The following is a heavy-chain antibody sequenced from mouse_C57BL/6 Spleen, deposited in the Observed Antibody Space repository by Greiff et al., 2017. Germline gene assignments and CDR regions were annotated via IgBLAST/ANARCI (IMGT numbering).Heavy chain of an antibody. D-gene: IGHD2-1*01. CDR3: ARRADYGTYDYAMDY. CDR1: GYTFTSYW. J-gene: IGHJ4*01. CDR2: IYPGSGST. Sequence: QVQLQQPGAELVKPGASVKMSCKASGYTFTSYWITWVKQRPGQGLEWIGDIYPGSGSTNYNEKFKSKATLTVDTSSSTAYMQLSSLTSEDSSVYYCARRADYGTYDYAMDYWGQGTSVTVST. V-gene: IGHV1-55*01.